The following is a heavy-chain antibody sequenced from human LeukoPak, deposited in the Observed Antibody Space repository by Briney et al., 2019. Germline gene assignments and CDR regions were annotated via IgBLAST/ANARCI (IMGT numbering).Heavy chain of an antibody. J-gene: IGHJ5*02. D-gene: IGHD4-11*01. Sequence: ASVKVSCKASGYTFTSYAMHWVRQAPGQRLEWMGWINAGNGNTKYSQKFQGRVTITRDTSASTAYMELSSLRSEDTAVYYCARGSPVNAGFDPWGQGTLVTVSS. CDR1: GYTFTSYA. CDR3: ARGSPVNAGFDP. V-gene: IGHV1-3*01. CDR2: INAGNGNT.